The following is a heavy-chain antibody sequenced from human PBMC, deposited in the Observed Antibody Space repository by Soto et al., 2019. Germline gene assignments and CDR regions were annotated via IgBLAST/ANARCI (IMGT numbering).Heavy chain of an antibody. D-gene: IGHD3-3*01. Sequence: GGSLRLSCAASGFTFSSYAVSWVRQAPGKGLEWVSAISGSGGSTYYADSVKGRFTISRDNSKNTLYLQMNSLRAEDTAVYYCAKTPRVLEWLWLYYFDYWGQGTLVTVSS. CDR1: GFTFSSYA. CDR2: ISGSGGST. CDR3: AKTPRVLEWLWLYYFDY. J-gene: IGHJ4*02. V-gene: IGHV3-23*01.